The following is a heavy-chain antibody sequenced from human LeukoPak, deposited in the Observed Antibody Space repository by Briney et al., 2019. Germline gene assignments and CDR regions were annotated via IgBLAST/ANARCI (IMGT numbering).Heavy chain of an antibody. Sequence: SETLSLTCAVYGGSFSEYYWSWIRQSPGKGLEWMAEISQSGSINYNPSLKSRVTISVDASKKQFSLKMSSVTAADTAMYYCARVPTGRNVVAAAARMGWNGAFDIWGQGTMVTVSS. J-gene: IGHJ3*02. V-gene: IGHV4-34*01. D-gene: IGHD2-2*01. CDR2: ISQSGSI. CDR3: ARVPTGRNVVAAAARMGWNGAFDI. CDR1: GGSFSEYY.